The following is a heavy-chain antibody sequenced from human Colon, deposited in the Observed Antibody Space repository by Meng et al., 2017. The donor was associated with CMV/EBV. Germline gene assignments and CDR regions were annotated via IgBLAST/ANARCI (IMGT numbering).Heavy chain of an antibody. CDR2: ISFGSTYT. CDR3: ARDYHSKFDY. CDR1: GLTLSDYS. D-gene: IGHD3-16*02. J-gene: IGHJ4*02. Sequence: GGSLRLSCAASGLTLSDYSMSWVRQAPGKGLEWVSSISFGSTYTHYADSVKGRFTISRDNAKNSLYLQMNSLRAEDTAVYYCARDYHSKFDYWGQGTLVTVSS. V-gene: IGHV3-21*01.